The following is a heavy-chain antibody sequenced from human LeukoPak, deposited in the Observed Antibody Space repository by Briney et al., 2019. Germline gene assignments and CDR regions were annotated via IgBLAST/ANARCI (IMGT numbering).Heavy chain of an antibody. V-gene: IGHV1-2*02. D-gene: IGHD3-16*02. CDR3: VRSPIGASAY. J-gene: IGHJ4*02. CDR1: GYTFTDSC. CDR2: ISPNNGDT. Sequence: ASLKVSCNASGYTFTDSCIHWVRQAPGVGLQWMGWISPNNGDTNYAEDLQDGVTMTRDTAINTAYMELTGMTPDDTAVYYCVRSPIGASAYWGRGTLVTVSS.